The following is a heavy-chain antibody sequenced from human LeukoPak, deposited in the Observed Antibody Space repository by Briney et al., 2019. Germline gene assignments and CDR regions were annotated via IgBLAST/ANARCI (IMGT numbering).Heavy chain of an antibody. Sequence: PGGSLRLSCAASGFTFSSYAMSWVRQAPGKGLEWVSAISGSGGSTYYADSVKGRFTISRDNSKNTLCLQMNSLRAEDTAVYYCANGLRGYYGMDVWGQGTTVTVSS. D-gene: IGHD3-10*01. V-gene: IGHV3-23*01. CDR1: GFTFSSYA. J-gene: IGHJ6*02. CDR3: ANGLRGYYGMDV. CDR2: ISGSGGST.